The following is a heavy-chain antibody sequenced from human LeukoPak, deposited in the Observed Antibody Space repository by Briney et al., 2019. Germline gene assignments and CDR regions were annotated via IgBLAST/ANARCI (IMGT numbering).Heavy chain of an antibody. Sequence: GGSLSLSCAISGFTFSDHFLDWVRQAPGKGLEWVGRSRNKAKSYTTEYAASVKGRFTISRDDSKNSLYLQMDSLKTEDTAVSYCVRVGSVAGSDYLDYWGQGTLVTVSS. CDR2: SRNKAKSYTT. CDR1: GFTFSDHF. CDR3: VRVGSVAGSDYLDY. V-gene: IGHV3-72*01. J-gene: IGHJ4*02. D-gene: IGHD6-19*01.